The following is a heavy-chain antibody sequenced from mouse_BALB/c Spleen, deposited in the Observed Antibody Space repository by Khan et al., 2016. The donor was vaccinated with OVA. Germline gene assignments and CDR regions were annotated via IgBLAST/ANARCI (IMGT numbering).Heavy chain of an antibody. CDR2: ISYSGST. V-gene: IGHV3-2*02. D-gene: IGHD1-1*01. CDR3: ARVNYYGYALDY. J-gene: IGHJ4*01. Sequence: EVQLQESGPGLVKPSQSLSLTCTVNGYSITSNYAWNWIRQFPGNKLEWMGYISYSGSTNYNPSLKRRLSITRDTSKNQFFLLLHSVTTEDSATYYCARVNYYGYALDYWGQGTSVTVSS. CDR1: GYSITSNYA.